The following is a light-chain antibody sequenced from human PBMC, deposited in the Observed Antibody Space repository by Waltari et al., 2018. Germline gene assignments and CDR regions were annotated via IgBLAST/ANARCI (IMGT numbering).Light chain of an antibody. J-gene: IGKJ4*01. CDR3: QQYYNAPLT. Sequence: DIVMTQSPDSLAVSLGESASISCKSSQSVLKSSNNKHYLAWYQQKPGQPPKLLFYWASTRESGVPDRFSSSGSGTDFTLTISSLQAEDVAIYYCQQYYNAPLTFGGGTKVEIK. CDR1: QSVLKSSNNKHY. CDR2: WAS. V-gene: IGKV4-1*01.